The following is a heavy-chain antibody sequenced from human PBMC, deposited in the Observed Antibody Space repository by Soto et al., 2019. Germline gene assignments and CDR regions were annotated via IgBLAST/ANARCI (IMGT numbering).Heavy chain of an antibody. CDR3: VVTSYYYYYGMDV. CDR1: GAPVSRSAYY. J-gene: IGHJ6*02. Sequence: LTDTVSGAPVSRSAYYWSWIRQPPGKGLEWIGSIYYSGSTYYNPSLKSRVTISVDTSKNQFSLKLSSVTAADTAVYYCVVTSYYYYYGMDVWGQGTTVTVSS. CDR2: IYYSGST. V-gene: IGHV4-39*01. D-gene: IGHD1-26*01.